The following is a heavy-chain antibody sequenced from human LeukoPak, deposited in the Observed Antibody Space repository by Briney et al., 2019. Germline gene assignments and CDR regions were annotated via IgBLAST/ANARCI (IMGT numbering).Heavy chain of an antibody. V-gene: IGHV3-74*01. Sequence: PGGSLRLSCAASGFTFSDYWMFWVRQAPGKGLVWVARINSDGSSPAYADSVKGRFTISRDNAKNSLYLQMGSLRAEDTAVYYCARDDPGIAAAGVFDYWGQGTLVTVSS. CDR3: ARDDPGIAAAGVFDY. CDR2: INSDGSSP. J-gene: IGHJ4*02. D-gene: IGHD6-13*01. CDR1: GFTFSDYW.